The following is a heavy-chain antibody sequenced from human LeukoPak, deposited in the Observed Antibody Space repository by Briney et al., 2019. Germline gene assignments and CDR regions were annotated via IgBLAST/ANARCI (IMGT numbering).Heavy chain of an antibody. V-gene: IGHV3-48*01. CDR3: AKASYCSSTSCSSKDFDY. Sequence: GGSLRLSCAASGFTFSSYGMNWVRQAPGKGLEWVSYISSSSGTIYYADSVKGRFTISRDNSKNTLYLQMNSLRAEDTAVYYCAKASYCSSTSCSSKDFDYWGQGTLVTVSS. CDR2: ISSSSGTI. D-gene: IGHD2-2*01. CDR1: GFTFSSYG. J-gene: IGHJ4*02.